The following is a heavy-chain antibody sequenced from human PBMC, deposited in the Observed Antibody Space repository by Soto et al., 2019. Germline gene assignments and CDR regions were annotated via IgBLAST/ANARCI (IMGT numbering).Heavy chain of an antibody. J-gene: IGHJ6*02. Sequence: GSLKPPRSTPGFTFRSYRIDLGRPTTGKGLEWVSAIGTAGDTYYPGSVKGRFTISRENAKNSLYLQMNSLRAGDTAVYYCARDSGVIAADNYGMDVWGQGTTVTVS. V-gene: IGHV3-13*01. CDR1: GFTFRSYR. CDR2: IGTAGDT. CDR3: ARDSGVIAADNYGMDV. D-gene: IGHD6-13*01.